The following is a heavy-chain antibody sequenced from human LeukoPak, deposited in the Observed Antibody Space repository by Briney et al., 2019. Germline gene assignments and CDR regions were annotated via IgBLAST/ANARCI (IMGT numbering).Heavy chain of an antibody. D-gene: IGHD3-22*01. J-gene: IGHJ4*02. CDR2: ISGSGGST. Sequence: GGSLRLSCAASGFTFSSYAMSWVRQAPGKGLEWVSAISGSGGSTYYADSVKGRFTISRDNSKNTLYLQMNSLRAEDTAVYYCARDSAENYYDSSGYYGNWGQGTLVTVSS. CDR3: ARDSAENYYDSSGYYGN. CDR1: GFTFSSYA. V-gene: IGHV3-23*01.